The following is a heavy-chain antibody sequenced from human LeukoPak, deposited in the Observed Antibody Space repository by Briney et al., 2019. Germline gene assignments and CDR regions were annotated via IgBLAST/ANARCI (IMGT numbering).Heavy chain of an antibody. CDR3: ARNQDVDY. V-gene: IGHV3-21*01. J-gene: IGHJ4*02. CDR2: LSSSSSYI. Sequence: GGSLRLSCAASRFTFSSYSMMWLPPAPGKGMVWVSSLSSSSSYIYYADSVKGRFTISRDNAKNALYLQMNSLRAEDTAVYYCARNQDVDYWGQGTLVTVSS. D-gene: IGHD2-15*01. CDR1: RFTFSSYS.